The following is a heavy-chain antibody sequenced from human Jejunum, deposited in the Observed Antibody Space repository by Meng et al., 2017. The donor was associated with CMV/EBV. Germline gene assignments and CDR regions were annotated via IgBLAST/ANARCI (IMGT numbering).Heavy chain of an antibody. V-gene: IGHV7-4-1*02. CDR1: GYTFTSYA. CDR3: ARDSPLDGYSLLDY. J-gene: IGHJ4*02. CDR2: IDPNTGNP. D-gene: IGHD5-24*01. Sequence: QVQVVQSGAEPKQPGASVKVSCRPSGYTFTSYAINWVRQAPGQGPDWMGWIDPNTGNPTYDQGFTGRFVFSLDTSVSTAYLQINSLRADDTAVYYCARDSPLDGYSLLDYWGQGTLVTVSS.